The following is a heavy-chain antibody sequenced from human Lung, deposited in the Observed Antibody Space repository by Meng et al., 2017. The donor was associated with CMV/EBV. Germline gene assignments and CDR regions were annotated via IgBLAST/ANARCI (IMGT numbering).Heavy chain of an antibody. CDR3: ARVQFLEKPNDAFTI. V-gene: IGHV1-2*02. J-gene: IGHJ3*02. CDR2: INPNPNFDDT. Sequence: ASVKVSCKASGYTFIGYHIHWVRQAPGQGLEWMGWINPNPNFDDTAYAQKFQGRVTITRDMSISTAYMELTRLRPDDTAVYYCARVQFLEKPNDAFTIWGQGTMVTVSS. CDR1: GYTFIGYH. D-gene: IGHD2-21*01.